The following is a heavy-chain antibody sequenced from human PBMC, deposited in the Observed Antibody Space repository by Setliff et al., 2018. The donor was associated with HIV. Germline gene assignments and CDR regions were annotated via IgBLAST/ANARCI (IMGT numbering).Heavy chain of an antibody. D-gene: IGHD3-22*01. CDR2: LNPNSGKT. CDR3: ARARTDYYDRRRRSHYYIDV. V-gene: IGHV1-8*02. J-gene: IGHJ6*03. CDR1: GYTFTNYD. Sequence: ASVKVSCKASGYTFTNYDIHWARQATGQGLEWMGWLNPNSGKTGYAQKFQGRVTMTRNTSISTAYMELSSLRSEDTAVYYCARARTDYYDRRRRSHYYIDVWARGATVTVSS.